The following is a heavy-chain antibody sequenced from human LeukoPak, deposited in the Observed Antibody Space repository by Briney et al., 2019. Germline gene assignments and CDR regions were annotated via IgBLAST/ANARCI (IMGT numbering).Heavy chain of an antibody. CDR1: GFTFSPYW. CDR2: ITSDGSST. J-gene: IGHJ4*02. D-gene: IGHD2-2*01. CDR3: ARARCSRTSCNTESDY. Sequence: QPGGSLILSCAASGFTFSPYWMHWVRQAPGKGLVWVARITSDGSSTAYADSVKGRFTISRDNTKNTLYLQMNNLRAEDTAVYYCARARCSRTSCNTESDYWGQGTLVTVSS. V-gene: IGHV3-74*01.